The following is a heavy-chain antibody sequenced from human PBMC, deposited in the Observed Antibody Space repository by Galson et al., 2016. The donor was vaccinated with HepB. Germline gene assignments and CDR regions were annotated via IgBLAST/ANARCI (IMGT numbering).Heavy chain of an antibody. J-gene: IGHJ4*02. V-gene: IGHV3-11*03. Sequence: SLRLSCAASGFTFGDYAMSWFRQAPGKGLEWISYISTTSSYALYADSVKGRFTISRDNARDSLYLQMNSLRADDTAVYYCARNTPSPGNGAYFDYWGRGALVTVSS. CDR2: ISTTSSYA. D-gene: IGHD1-14*01. CDR3: ARNTPSPGNGAYFDY. CDR1: GFTFGDYA.